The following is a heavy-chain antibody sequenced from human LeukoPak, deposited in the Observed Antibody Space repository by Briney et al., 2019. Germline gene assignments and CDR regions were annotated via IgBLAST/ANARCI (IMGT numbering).Heavy chain of an antibody. CDR1: DDSVASSTAA. CDR3: AKDVEYSASSKLFDY. Sequence: SQTLSLTCAISDDSVASSTAAWNWIRQSPSRGLEWLGRTYYRSKWYYDFAVSVKGRITIKPDTSKSQFSLQLKSVTLEDTAVYYCAKDVEYSASSKLFDYWGQGALVNVPP. CDR2: TYYRSKWYY. J-gene: IGHJ4*02. D-gene: IGHD6-6*01. V-gene: IGHV6-1*01.